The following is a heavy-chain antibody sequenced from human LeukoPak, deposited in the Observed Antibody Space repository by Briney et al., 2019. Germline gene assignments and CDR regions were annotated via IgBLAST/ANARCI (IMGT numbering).Heavy chain of an antibody. CDR3: AKGESDSTSWTGFDI. CDR2: IRYDATNK. D-gene: IGHD2-2*01. J-gene: IGHJ3*02. Sequence: TGGSLRLSCAGSRFTFSSYAMHWVRQAPGKGLEWVAFIRYDATNKYYADSVEGRFTISRDNSKNTLKLQMNSLRHEDTAVYYCAKGESDSTSWTGFDIWGQGTMVTVAS. V-gene: IGHV3-30*02. CDR1: RFTFSSYA.